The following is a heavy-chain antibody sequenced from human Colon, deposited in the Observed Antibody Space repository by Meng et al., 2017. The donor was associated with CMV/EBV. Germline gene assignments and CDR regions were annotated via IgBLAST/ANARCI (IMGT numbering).Heavy chain of an antibody. CDR2: IKQDGSEK. CDR1: GFTFSSYW. Sequence: GESLKISCAASGFTFSSYWMSWVRQAPGKGLEWVANIKQDGSEKYYVDSVKGRFTISRDNAKNSLYLQMNSLRAEDTAVYYCARYLPVVRYFDWDWLGSTHYYGMDVWGQGTTVTVSS. CDR3: ARYLPVVRYFDWDWLGSTHYYGMDV. V-gene: IGHV3-7*01. D-gene: IGHD3-9*01. J-gene: IGHJ6*02.